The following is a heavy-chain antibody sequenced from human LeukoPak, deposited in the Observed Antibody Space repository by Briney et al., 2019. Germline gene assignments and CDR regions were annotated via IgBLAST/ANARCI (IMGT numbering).Heavy chain of an antibody. CDR2: ISPDGSDT. J-gene: IGHJ4*02. D-gene: IGHD6-13*01. CDR3: ARLTSSWSFDY. Sequence: GESLKISCKGSGYSFTNYWIAWVRQMPGKGLEWMGIISPDGSDTRSSPSFQGQVTISADKSITTSYLQWSSLKASDTAMYYCARLTSSWSFDYWGEGTLVTVSS. V-gene: IGHV5-51*01. CDR1: GYSFTNYW.